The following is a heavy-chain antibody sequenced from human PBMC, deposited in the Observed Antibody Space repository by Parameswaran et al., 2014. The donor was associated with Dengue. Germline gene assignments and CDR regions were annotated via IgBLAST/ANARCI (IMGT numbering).Heavy chain of an antibody. Sequence: WIRQPPGKGLEWVSSISSSSSYIYYADSVKGRFTISRDNAKNSLYLQMNSLRAEDTAVYYCARIPPDYWGQGTPGHRLL. J-gene: IGHJ4*02. V-gene: IGHV3-21*01. CDR2: ISSSSSYI. CDR3: ARIPPDY.